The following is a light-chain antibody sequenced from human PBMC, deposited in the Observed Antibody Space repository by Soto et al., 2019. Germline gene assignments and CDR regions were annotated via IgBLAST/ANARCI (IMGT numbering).Light chain of an antibody. V-gene: IGLV3-21*04. CDR3: QVWDIGSGVI. CDR2: YDT. CDR1: NIGSKS. J-gene: IGLJ2*01. Sequence: SYELTQPPSVSVAPGKTAKITCGGSNIGSKSVPWYQQKPGQAPVLVIYYDTDRPSGVPERLSGSNSGSTAALTISRVEAGDEADYYCQVWDIGSGVIFGGGTKLTVL.